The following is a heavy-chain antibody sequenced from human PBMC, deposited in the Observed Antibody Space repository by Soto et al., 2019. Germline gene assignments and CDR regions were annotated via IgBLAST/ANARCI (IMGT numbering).Heavy chain of an antibody. CDR2: IYFTGST. Sequence: ETLSLTCTVSGGAVSSGTYYWSWIRQPPGKGLEWIGHIYFTGSTNYNPSLKSRVTMSLDTSRNQFSLKLSSVTAADTAVYYCTRGTPRVQWFDPWGLGNLVTVSS. J-gene: IGHJ5*02. CDR1: GGAVSSGTYY. CDR3: TRGTPRVQWFDP. V-gene: IGHV4-61*01.